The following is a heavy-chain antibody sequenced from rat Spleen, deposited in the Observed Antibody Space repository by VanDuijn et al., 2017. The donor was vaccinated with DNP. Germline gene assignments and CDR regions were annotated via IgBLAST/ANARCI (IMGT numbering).Heavy chain of an antibody. J-gene: IGHJ2*01. V-gene: IGHV5-22*01. CDR3: ARHEGVYHY. CDR2: ISYEGSST. Sequence: EVQLVESGGGLVQPGRSMKLSCAASGFTFSDYYMAWVRQAPKKGLEWVASISYEGSSTYYGDSVKGRFTISRDNAKSTLYLQMNSLRSEDTATYYCARHEGVYHYWGQGVMVTVSS. CDR1: GFTFSDYY. D-gene: IGHD1-11*01.